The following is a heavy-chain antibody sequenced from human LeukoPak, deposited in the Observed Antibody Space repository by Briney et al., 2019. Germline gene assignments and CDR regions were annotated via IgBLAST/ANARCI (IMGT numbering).Heavy chain of an antibody. CDR2: ISWDGGTT. Sequence: PGGSLRLSCAASGFTFNNYTMHWVRQAPGKGLEWVSLISWDGGTTYYAGYVKGRFTISRDNSNNSLYLQMKSLRTEDTALYYCARAEYFWSGCLPSYYYYFMDVWGKGTTVTVSS. CDR1: GFTFNNYT. J-gene: IGHJ6*03. CDR3: ARAEYFWSGCLPSYYYYFMDV. D-gene: IGHD3-3*01. V-gene: IGHV3-43*01.